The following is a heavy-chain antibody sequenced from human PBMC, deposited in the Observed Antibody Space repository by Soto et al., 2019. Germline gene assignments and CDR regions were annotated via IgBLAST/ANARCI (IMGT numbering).Heavy chain of an antibody. D-gene: IGHD4-17*01. Sequence: QVQLQQWGAGLLKPSETLSLTCAVYGGSFSGYYWSWIRQPPGKGLEWMGEINHSGSTNYNPSLKSRVTISVDTSKSQCYLRLSSVTAADTAVYYCARGCRRYYGDYRRFAFDIWGQGTMVTVSS. CDR1: GGSFSGYY. J-gene: IGHJ3*02. CDR3: ARGCRRYYGDYRRFAFDI. V-gene: IGHV4-34*01. CDR2: INHSGST.